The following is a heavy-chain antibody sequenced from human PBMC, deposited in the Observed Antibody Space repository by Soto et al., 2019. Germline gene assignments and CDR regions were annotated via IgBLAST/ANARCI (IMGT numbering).Heavy chain of an antibody. J-gene: IGHJ3*01. CDR2: MYHSGNT. CDR1: VYSISSGYY. V-gene: IGHV4-38-2*01. Sequence: SETLSLTCVVSVYSISSGYYWGWIRQAPGKGLEWIGSMYHSGNTYSNPSLNSRATISVDTSKNHFSLELSSVTAADTAVYYCTRVEVGATTIDGFDVWGQGTMVNVSS. D-gene: IGHD1-26*01. CDR3: TRVEVGATTIDGFDV.